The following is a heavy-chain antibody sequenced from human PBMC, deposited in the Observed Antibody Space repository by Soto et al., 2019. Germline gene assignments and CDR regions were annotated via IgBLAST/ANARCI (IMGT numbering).Heavy chain of an antibody. J-gene: IGHJ4*02. Sequence: GGSLRLSCAASGFTFSSYAMHWVRQAPGKGLEWAAVISYDGSNKYYADSVKGRFTISRDNSKNTLYLQMNSLRAEDTAVYYCAKYSSSWYSSRNFDYWGQGTLVTVSS. V-gene: IGHV3-30*18. CDR2: ISYDGSNK. CDR3: AKYSSSWYSSRNFDY. D-gene: IGHD6-13*01. CDR1: GFTFSSYA.